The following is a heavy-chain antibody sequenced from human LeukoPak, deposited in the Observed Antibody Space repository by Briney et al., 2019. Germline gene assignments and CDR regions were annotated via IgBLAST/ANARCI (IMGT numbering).Heavy chain of an antibody. D-gene: IGHD3-22*01. J-gene: IGHJ4*02. CDR3: AKDLKLYYYDSSGYQFDY. CDR1: GFTFSSYA. CDR2: ISGSGGST. V-gene: IGHV3-23*01. Sequence: PGGSLRLSCAASGFTFSSYAMSWVRQAPGKGLEWVSAISGSGGSTYYADSVKGRFTISRDNSKNTLYLQMNSLRDEDTAVYYCAKDLKLYYYDSSGYQFDYWGQGTLVTVSS.